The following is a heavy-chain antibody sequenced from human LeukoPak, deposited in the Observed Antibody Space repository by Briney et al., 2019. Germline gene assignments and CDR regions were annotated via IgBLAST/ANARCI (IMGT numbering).Heavy chain of an antibody. CDR2: IYYSGST. CDR1: GYSISSGYY. V-gene: IGHV4-61*01. D-gene: IGHD5-24*01. Sequence: SETLSLTCAVSGYSISSGYYWGWIRQPPGKGLEWIEYIYYSGSTNYNPSLKSRVTISVDTSKNQFSLKLSSVTAADTAVYYCARARRRDGYNYGFFWDYWGQGTLVTVSS. J-gene: IGHJ4*02. CDR3: ARARRRDGYNYGFFWDY.